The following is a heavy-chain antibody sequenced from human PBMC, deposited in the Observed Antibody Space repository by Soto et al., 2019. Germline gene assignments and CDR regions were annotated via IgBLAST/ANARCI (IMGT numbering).Heavy chain of an antibody. V-gene: IGHV3-49*04. CDR1: GFTFADHA. J-gene: IGHJ4*02. D-gene: IGHD3-10*01. CDR2: IRSNAYGGTT. CDR3: GRGLAGGSYSDY. Sequence: AGGSLRLSCSTSGFTFADHAMTWVRQVPGKGLECIGLIRSNAYGGTTEYAAPVKGRITLSRDDSKSIAYLQMNSLKSEDTAVYSCGRGLAGGSYSDYWGQGTLVTVSS.